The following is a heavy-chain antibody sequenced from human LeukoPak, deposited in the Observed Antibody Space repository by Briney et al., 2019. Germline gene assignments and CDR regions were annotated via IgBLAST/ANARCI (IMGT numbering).Heavy chain of an antibody. V-gene: IGHV1-2*04. J-gene: IGHJ3*02. CDR2: INPNSGGT. D-gene: IGHD3-22*01. CDR3: ARAAYYYDSSGYYYSAFDI. CDR1: GYTFTGYY. Sequence: GASVKVSCKASGYTFTGYYMHWVRQAPGQGLEWMGWINPNSGGTNYAQKFQGWVTMTRDTSISTAYMELSRLRSDDTAVYYCARAAYYYDSSGYYYSAFDIWGQGTMVTVSS.